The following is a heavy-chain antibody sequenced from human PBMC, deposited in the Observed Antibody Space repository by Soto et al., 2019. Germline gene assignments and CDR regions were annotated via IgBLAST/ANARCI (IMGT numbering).Heavy chain of an antibody. V-gene: IGHV3-23*01. Sequence: EVQLLESGGGLVQPGGSLRLSCAASGFTFSSYAMSWVRQAPGKGLEWVSGISTSGGITYYADSVKGRFTIPRDNSKNTVFLQLNSLRGEDSDVYHCARDCELDYWGQGTLVTVSS. CDR1: GFTFSSYA. D-gene: IGHD1-26*01. J-gene: IGHJ4*02. CDR3: ARDCELDY. CDR2: ISTSGGIT.